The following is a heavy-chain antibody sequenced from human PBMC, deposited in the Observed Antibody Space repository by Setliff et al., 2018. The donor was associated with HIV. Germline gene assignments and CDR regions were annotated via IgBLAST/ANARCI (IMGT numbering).Heavy chain of an antibody. D-gene: IGHD5-12*01. CDR3: ARTSGDAYNYEGAFDV. Sequence: SVKVSCKVSGDTFNNYGLNWVRQAPGQGLEWMGGIIPIFKSADYAQKFQGRVMITTDESTSTAYMDLSSLKSEDTAIYYCARTSGDAYNYEGAFDVWGQGTLGTVS. CDR1: GDTFNNYG. CDR2: IIPIFKSA. J-gene: IGHJ3*01. V-gene: IGHV1-69*05.